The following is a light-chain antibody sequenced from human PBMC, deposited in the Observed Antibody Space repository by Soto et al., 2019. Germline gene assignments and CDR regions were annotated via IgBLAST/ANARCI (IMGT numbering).Light chain of an antibody. CDR2: DAS. Sequence: DIQMTQSPSSLSVSVGDRVTITCQASQDIGKNLNWYQQKPGRAPNLLIYDASNLEAGVPSRFRGSGSGTDFTFTIRRLKPEDIATYYCQQYENIPTFGQGTRLEIK. CDR1: QDIGKN. V-gene: IGKV1-33*01. CDR3: QQYENIPT. J-gene: IGKJ5*01.